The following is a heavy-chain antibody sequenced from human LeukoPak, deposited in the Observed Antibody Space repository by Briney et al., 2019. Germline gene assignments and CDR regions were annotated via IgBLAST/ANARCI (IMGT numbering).Heavy chain of an antibody. CDR3: ASGKYRYGDNWFDP. Sequence: QLGGSLRLSCAASGFTFSSYAMHWVRQAPGKGLEWVAVIPYDGSNKYYADSVKGRFTISRDNSKNTLYLQMNSLRAEDTAVYFCASGKYRYGDNWFDPWGQGTLVTVTS. CDR1: GFTFSSYA. J-gene: IGHJ5*02. CDR2: IPYDGSNK. D-gene: IGHD5-18*01. V-gene: IGHV3-30*04.